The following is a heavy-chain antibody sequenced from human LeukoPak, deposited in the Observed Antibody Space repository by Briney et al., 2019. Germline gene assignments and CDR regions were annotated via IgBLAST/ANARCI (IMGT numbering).Heavy chain of an antibody. Sequence: GGSLRLSCAASGFTFSNAWMSWVRQSPGKGLQWVGRIKSKTDEGTTDYAAPVKGRFTISRDDSKNTLYLQMNSLKTEDTAVYYCTTESGGGPRYWGQGTLVTVSS. CDR3: TTESGGGPRY. CDR1: GFTFSNAW. V-gene: IGHV3-15*01. J-gene: IGHJ4*02. CDR2: IKSKTDEGTT. D-gene: IGHD2-15*01.